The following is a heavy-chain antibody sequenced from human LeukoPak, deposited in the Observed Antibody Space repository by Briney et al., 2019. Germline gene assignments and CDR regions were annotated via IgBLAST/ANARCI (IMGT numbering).Heavy chain of an antibody. CDR2: IYYSGST. CDR3: ARHVMDSLYYGMDV. CDR1: GGSISSHY. J-gene: IGHJ6*02. D-gene: IGHD2-8*01. Sequence: SETLSLTCSVSGGSISSHYWSWIRQPPGKGLEWIGYIYYSGSTNYNPSFKSRVTISVDTSKKQFSLKVSSVTAADTAVYYCARHVMDSLYYGMDVWGQGTTVTVS. V-gene: IGHV4-59*08.